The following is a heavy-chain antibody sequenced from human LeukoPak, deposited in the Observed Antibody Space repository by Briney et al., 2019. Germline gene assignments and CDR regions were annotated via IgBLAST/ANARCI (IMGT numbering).Heavy chain of an antibody. CDR1: GFTFSIYG. CDR2: ISSSGSTI. D-gene: IGHD4-17*01. V-gene: IGHV3-48*04. Sequence: GGSLRLSCAASGFTFSIYGMNWVRQAPGKGLEWVSYISSSGSTIYYADSVKGRFTISRDNAKNSLYLQMNSLRAEDTAVYYCARATTVTTYYYYYYYMDVWGKGTTVTISS. J-gene: IGHJ6*03. CDR3: ARATTVTTYYYYYYYMDV.